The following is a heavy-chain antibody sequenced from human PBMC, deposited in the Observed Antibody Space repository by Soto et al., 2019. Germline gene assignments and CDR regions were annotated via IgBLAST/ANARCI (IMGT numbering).Heavy chain of an antibody. V-gene: IGHV1-69*01. D-gene: IGHD5-18*01. Sequence: QVQLVQSGAEVKKPGSSVKVSCKASGGTFSSYAISWVRQAPGQGLEWMGGIIPIFGTANYAQKFQGRVTITADEPTSTAYMGLSSLRSEDTAVYYWALRVDTAMVNWFDPWGQGTLVTVSS. CDR1: GGTFSSYA. CDR3: ALRVDTAMVNWFDP. J-gene: IGHJ5*02. CDR2: IIPIFGTA.